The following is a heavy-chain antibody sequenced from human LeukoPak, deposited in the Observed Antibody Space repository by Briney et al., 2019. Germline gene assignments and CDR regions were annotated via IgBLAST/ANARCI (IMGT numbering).Heavy chain of an antibody. Sequence: SGTLSLTCTVSGGSIYSRSYYWGWVRQSPGRGLEWIGSMYYKGETYLNPSLKSRVIISQYTSKNQFSLKLKSVTAADTAVYYCAKILRTSSSWLANDAFDIWGQGTMVTVSS. CDR2: MYYKGET. CDR1: GGSIYSRSYY. D-gene: IGHD6-13*01. V-gene: IGHV4-39*07. CDR3: AKILRTSSSWLANDAFDI. J-gene: IGHJ3*02.